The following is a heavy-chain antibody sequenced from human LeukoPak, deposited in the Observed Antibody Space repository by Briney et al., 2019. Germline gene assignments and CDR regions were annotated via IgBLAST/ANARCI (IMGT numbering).Heavy chain of an antibody. V-gene: IGHV3-23*01. CDR1: GFTFSSYA. CDR2: ISGSGGST. CDR3: AKDRGIAARPNYYMDV. Sequence: GGSLRLSCAASGFTFSSYAMSWVRQAPGKGLEWVSAISGSGGSTYYADSVKGRFTISRDNSKNTLYLQMNSLRAEDTAVYYCAKDRGIAARPNYYMDVWGKGTTVTVSS. J-gene: IGHJ6*03. D-gene: IGHD6-6*01.